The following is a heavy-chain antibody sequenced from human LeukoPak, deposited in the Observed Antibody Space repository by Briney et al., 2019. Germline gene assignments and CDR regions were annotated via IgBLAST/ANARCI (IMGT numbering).Heavy chain of an antibody. CDR1: GFTFSNAW. J-gene: IGHJ3*02. CDR3: AREFPTYYYDSTGGGPDAFDI. Sequence: PGGSLRLSCAASGFTFSNAWMSWVRQAPGKGLEWVGRIKSKTAGGTTDYAAPVKGRFTISRDNAKNSLYLQMNSLRAEDTAVYYCAREFPTYYYDSTGGGPDAFDIWGQGTMVTVSS. D-gene: IGHD3-22*01. CDR2: IKSKTAGGTT. V-gene: IGHV3-15*01.